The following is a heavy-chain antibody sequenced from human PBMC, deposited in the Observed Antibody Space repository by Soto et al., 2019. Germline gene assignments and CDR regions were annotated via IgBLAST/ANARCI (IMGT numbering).Heavy chain of an antibody. J-gene: IGHJ4*02. CDR2: VCSSGST. CDR1: GGAVVSVC. Sequence: SVTQSVPWYVSGGAVVSVCGSRIRQSPGKGLESIAYVCSSGSTNYNPSLESRVAISLDTSKNQFSLRLTSVTAADTAVYFCARVRTEYAGLDYSGQGTLVTVSS. V-gene: IGHV4-59*02. CDR3: ARVRTEYAGLDY. D-gene: IGHD2-2*01.